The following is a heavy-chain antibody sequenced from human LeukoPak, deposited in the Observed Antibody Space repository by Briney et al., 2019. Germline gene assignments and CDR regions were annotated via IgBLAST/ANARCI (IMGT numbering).Heavy chain of an antibody. CDR1: GGSFSGYY. V-gene: IGHV4-34*01. CDR2: INHSGST. J-gene: IGHJ1*01. D-gene: IGHD6-6*01. Sequence: SETLSLTCAVYGGSFSGYYWSWIRQPPGKGLEWIGEINHSGSTNYNPSLKSRVTISVDTSKNQFSLKLSSVTAADTAVYYCGRGGVGRSSKMHWGKGPLVTVSS. CDR3: GRGGVGRSSKMH.